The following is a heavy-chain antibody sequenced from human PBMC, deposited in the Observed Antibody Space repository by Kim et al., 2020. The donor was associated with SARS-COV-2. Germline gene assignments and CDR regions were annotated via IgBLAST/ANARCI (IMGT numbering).Heavy chain of an antibody. CDR3: AKGSGETDGWYGGYFDY. V-gene: IGHV3-9*01. CDR2: ISWNSGSI. CDR1: GFTFDDYA. Sequence: GGSLRLSCAASGFTFDDYAMHWVRQAPGKGLEWVSGISWNSGSIGYADSVKGRFTISRDNAKNSLYLQMNSLRAEDTALDYCAKGSGETDGWYGGYFDYWCQWALVTVAS. D-gene: IGHD6-19*01. J-gene: IGHJ4*02.